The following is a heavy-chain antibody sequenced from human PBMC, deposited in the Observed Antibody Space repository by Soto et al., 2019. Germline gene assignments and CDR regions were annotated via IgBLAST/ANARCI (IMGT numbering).Heavy chain of an antibody. CDR2: ISASGGST. CDR3: AKGRAPGDGYPPYYYGMDV. J-gene: IGHJ6*02. V-gene: IGHV3-23*01. D-gene: IGHD2-21*02. CDR1: GFTFSSYA. Sequence: EVQLLESGGNLVQPGVSLRLSCAASGFTFSSYAMNWVRQAPGEGLEWVSSISASGGSTLYADSVKGRITISRDNSKNTLYLQLNGLRAEDTAVYFCAKGRAPGDGYPPYYYGMDVWCLGTTVTVSS.